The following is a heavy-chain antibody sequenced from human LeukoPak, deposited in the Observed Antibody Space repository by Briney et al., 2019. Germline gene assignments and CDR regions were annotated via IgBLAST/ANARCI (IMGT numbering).Heavy chain of an antibody. D-gene: IGHD6-19*01. J-gene: IGHJ6*03. CDR1: DFTFSAYT. V-gene: IGHV3-21*01. Sequence: PGGSLRLSCAASDFTFSAYTMNWIRLAPGKGLEWVSSISSSRTYIYYADSVKGRFTISRDNAKNSLYLQMNSLRAEDTAVYYCARIRQWLAHPSYYYYMDVWGKGTTVTVSS. CDR2: ISSSRTYI. CDR3: ARIRQWLAHPSYYYYMDV.